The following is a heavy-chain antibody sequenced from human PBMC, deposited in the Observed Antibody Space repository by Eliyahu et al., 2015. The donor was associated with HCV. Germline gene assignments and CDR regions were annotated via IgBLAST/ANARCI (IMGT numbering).Heavy chain of an antibody. D-gene: IGHD5-18*01. CDR3: ARGRGYSYGYYHGMGA. J-gene: IGHJ6*02. V-gene: IGHV1-8*01. Sequence: QEQLVQSGAEVKKPGASVKVSCKASGYXFTSYDINWVRQAPGQGLEWMGWMNPNSGNTGYAQKFKGRVAMTRSTXISTGYMELSSLRSEDTAVYYCARGRGYSYGYYHGMGAWGQGTTVTVSS. CDR1: GYXFTSYD. CDR2: MNPNSGNT.